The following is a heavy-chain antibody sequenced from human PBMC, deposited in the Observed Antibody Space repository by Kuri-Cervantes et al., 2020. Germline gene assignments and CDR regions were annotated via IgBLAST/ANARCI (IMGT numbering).Heavy chain of an antibody. V-gene: IGHV1-2*04. CDR2: INPNSGGT. CDR1: GYTFTGYY. J-gene: IGHJ4*02. CDR3: AREGYSSSWYSALHFDY. Sequence: ASVKVSCKASGYTFTGYYMHWVRQAPGQGLEWMGWINPNSGGTNYAQKFQGWVTMTRDTSISTVYMELSRLRSDDTAVYYCAREGYSSSWYSALHFDYWGQGTLVTVSS. D-gene: IGHD6-13*01.